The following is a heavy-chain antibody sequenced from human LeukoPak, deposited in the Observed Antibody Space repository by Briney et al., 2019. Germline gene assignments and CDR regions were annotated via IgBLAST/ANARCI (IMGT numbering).Heavy chain of an antibody. CDR2: INPNSGGT. J-gene: IGHJ5*02. CDR1: GYTFTGYY. V-gene: IGHV1-2*02. Sequence: ASVKVSCKASGYTFTGYYMHWVRQAPGQGLEWMGWINPNSGGTNYAQKFQGRVTMTRDTSISTAYIELSRLRSDDTAVFYCGGTRYEQKFTGRVTMSRDTSISTAYMELSGLRSDDTAVYYCARDGGLWFGELLKYNWFDPWGQGTLVTVSS. D-gene: IGHD3-10*01. CDR3: GGTRYEQKFTGRVTMSRDTSISTAYMELSGLRSDDTAVYYCARDGGLWFGELLKYNWFDP.